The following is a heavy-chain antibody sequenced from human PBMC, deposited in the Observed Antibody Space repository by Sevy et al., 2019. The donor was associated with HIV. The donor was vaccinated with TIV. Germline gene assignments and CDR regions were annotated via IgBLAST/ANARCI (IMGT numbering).Heavy chain of an antibody. V-gene: IGHV4-31*03. J-gene: IGHJ3*02. CDR1: GGSISSSNSY. D-gene: IGHD4-17*01. CDR2: IYHSGTT. Sequence: SETLSLTCTVSGGSISSSNSYWSWIRQRPGKGVEWIGFIYHSGTTYYNPSLRSRLNMSVDKSKNQFSLKLSSVTAADTAVYYCARDPDYDDYGGHAFDIWGQGTMVTVSS. CDR3: ARDPDYDDYGGHAFDI.